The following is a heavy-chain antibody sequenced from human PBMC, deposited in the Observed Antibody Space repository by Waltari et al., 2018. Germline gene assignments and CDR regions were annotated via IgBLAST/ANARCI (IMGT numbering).Heavy chain of an antibody. Sequence: EVQLVESGGGLVQPGGSLRLSCAASGFTFNYDWMSWVRQAPGKGLGWVAKINQDGSGKSYVDSGKGRFTISRDNAEKSLYLQMSSLRAEDTAVYYCARENGWSFDNWGQGTLVTVSS. CDR3: ARENGWSFDN. CDR2: INQDGSGK. V-gene: IGHV3-7*01. D-gene: IGHD6-19*01. J-gene: IGHJ4*02. CDR1: GFTFNYDW.